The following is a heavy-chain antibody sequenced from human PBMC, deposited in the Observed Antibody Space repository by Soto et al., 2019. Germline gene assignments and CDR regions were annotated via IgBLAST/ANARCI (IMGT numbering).Heavy chain of an antibody. D-gene: IGHD3-3*01. Sequence: GASVKVSCKASGYTFTSYYMHCVRQAPGQVLEWMGIINPSGGSTSYAQKFQGRVTMTRDTSTSTVYMELSSLRSEDTAVYYCAREVPSNYDFWTRYYYYYYGMDVWGQGTTVTV. V-gene: IGHV1-46*01. CDR2: INPSGGST. CDR1: GYTFTSYY. CDR3: AREVPSNYDFWTRYYYYYYGMDV. J-gene: IGHJ6*02.